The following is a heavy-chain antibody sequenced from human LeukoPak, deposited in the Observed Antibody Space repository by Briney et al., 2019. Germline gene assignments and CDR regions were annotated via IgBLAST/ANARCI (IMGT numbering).Heavy chain of an antibody. CDR1: GGSISSGDYY. Sequence: TLSLTCTVSGGSISSGDYYWSWIRQPPGKGLEWIGYIYYSGSTYYNPSLKGRVTISVDTSKNQFSLKLSSVTAADTAVYYCARTQLLSPTYYYYYMDVWGKGTTVTVSS. J-gene: IGHJ6*03. CDR2: IYYSGST. CDR3: ARTQLLSPTYYYYYMDV. D-gene: IGHD2-2*01. V-gene: IGHV4-30-4*08.